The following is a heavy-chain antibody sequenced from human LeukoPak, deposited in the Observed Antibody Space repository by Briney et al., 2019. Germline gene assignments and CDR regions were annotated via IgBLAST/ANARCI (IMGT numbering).Heavy chain of an antibody. CDR2: ISSSSSYI. CDR3: ARDCERYFDWLYPTDMDV. J-gene: IGHJ6*03. V-gene: IGHV3-21*01. Sequence: GGSLRLSCAASGFTFSSYAMSWVRQAPGKGLEWVSSISSSSSYIYYADSVKGRFTISRDNAKNSLYLQMNSLRAEDTAVYYCARDCERYFDWLYPTDMDVWGKGTTVTISS. D-gene: IGHD3-9*01. CDR1: GFTFSSYA.